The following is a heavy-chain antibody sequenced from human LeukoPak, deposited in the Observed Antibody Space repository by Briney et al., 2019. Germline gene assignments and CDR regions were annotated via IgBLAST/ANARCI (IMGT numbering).Heavy chain of an antibody. Sequence: GGSLRLSCAASGFTVSSNYMSWVRQAPGKGLEWVSVISGSGGTTAYADSVKGRFTISRDNSKNTLYLQMNSLRAEDTAVYYCARAPPCSGGSCYSGYFDCWGQGTLVTVSS. CDR3: ARAPPCSGGSCYSGYFDC. CDR1: GFTVSSNY. D-gene: IGHD2-15*01. V-gene: IGHV3-23*01. J-gene: IGHJ4*02. CDR2: ISGSGGTT.